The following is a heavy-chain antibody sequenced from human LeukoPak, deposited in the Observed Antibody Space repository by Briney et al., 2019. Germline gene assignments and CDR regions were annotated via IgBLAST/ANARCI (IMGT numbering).Heavy chain of an antibody. CDR3: ARDYYDSSGYSPAWFDP. CDR2: IGGSGGST. J-gene: IGHJ5*02. V-gene: IGHV3-23*01. D-gene: IGHD3-22*01. Sequence: GGSLRLSCTASGFTFSNYAMSWVRQAPGKGLEWVSSIGGSGGSTYYADSVKGRFTISRDNSKNTLYLQMNSLRAEDTAVYYCARDYYDSSGYSPAWFDPWGQGTLVTVSS. CDR1: GFTFSNYA.